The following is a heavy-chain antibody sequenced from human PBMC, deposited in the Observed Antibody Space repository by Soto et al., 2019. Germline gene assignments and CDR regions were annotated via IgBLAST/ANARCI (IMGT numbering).Heavy chain of an antibody. CDR1: GRSIMSYF. Sequence: SETLSLTCTVSGRSIMSYFWIRIRQPPGKGLEWIGEIYYSGSTNYNPSPKSRVTISVDTSKNQFSLKLSSVTAADTAVYYCARGKGIIVVVPAATNQRRYAFDIWGQGTMVTVSS. J-gene: IGHJ3*02. CDR2: IYYSGST. CDR3: ARGKGIIVVVPAATNQRRYAFDI. V-gene: IGHV4-59*12. D-gene: IGHD2-2*01.